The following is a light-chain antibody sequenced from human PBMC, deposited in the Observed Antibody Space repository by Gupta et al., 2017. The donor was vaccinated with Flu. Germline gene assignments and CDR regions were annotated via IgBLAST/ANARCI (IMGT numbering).Light chain of an antibody. J-gene: IGKJ2*03. CDR2: TAS. Sequence: IQMTQSPSSLSASVGDTVTITCRANQSIGSYLNWYQKKVGEAPELLIFTASNLQSGVPSRFSGSGFGTDFTLIISSLQPEDVATYYCHQGHRSHSFGQGTQLDIK. CDR3: HQGHRSHS. V-gene: IGKV1-39*01. CDR1: QSIGSY.